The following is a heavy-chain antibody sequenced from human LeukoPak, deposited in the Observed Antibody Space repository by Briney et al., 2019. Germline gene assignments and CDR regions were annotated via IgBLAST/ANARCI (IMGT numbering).Heavy chain of an antibody. Sequence: GGSLRLSCAASGFTFSSYAMSWVRQAPGKGLEWVSAISGSGGSTYYADSVKGRFTIFRDNSKNTLYLQMNSLRAEDTAVYYCAKDSSRYDFWSGSTPYWGQGTLVTVSS. CDR1: GFTFSSYA. CDR3: AKDSSRYDFWSGSTPY. V-gene: IGHV3-23*01. D-gene: IGHD3-3*01. J-gene: IGHJ4*02. CDR2: ISGSGGST.